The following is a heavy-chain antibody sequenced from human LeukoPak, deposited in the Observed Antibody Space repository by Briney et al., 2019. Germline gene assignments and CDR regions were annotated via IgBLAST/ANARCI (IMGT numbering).Heavy chain of an antibody. CDR1: GGSISSNNW. Sequence: SETLSLTCIVSGGSISSNNWWGWVRQPPGKGLEWIGEIYHSGSPNYNPSLKSRVTISVDKSRNHFSLNLSSVTAADTAVYYCARVNINNWHSCDYWGQGTLVTVSS. CDR3: ARVNINNWHSCDY. J-gene: IGHJ4*02. CDR2: IYHSGSP. V-gene: IGHV4/OR15-8*01. D-gene: IGHD1-1*01.